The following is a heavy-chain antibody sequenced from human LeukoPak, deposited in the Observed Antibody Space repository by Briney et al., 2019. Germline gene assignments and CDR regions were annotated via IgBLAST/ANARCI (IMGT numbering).Heavy chain of an antibody. V-gene: IGHV3-21*01. CDR2: ISRSSSSI. CDR1: GFTFSNYN. D-gene: IGHD3-3*01. CDR3: ARGTGRFVFDI. J-gene: IGHJ3*02. Sequence: GGSLRLSCAASGFTFSNYNMNWVRQAPGKGLEWVSSISRSSSSIYYADSVKGRFTISRDNAKNSLYLQMNSLRAEDTAVYYCARGTGRFVFDIWGQGTMVTVSS.